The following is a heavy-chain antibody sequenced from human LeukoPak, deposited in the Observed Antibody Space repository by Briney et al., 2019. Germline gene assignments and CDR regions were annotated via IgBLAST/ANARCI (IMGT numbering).Heavy chain of an antibody. CDR2: IRSKAYGGTT. CDR3: TTGSKFYNFWSGFYLGY. Sequence: PGGSLRLSCTASGFTFGDYAMSWFRQAPGEGLEWVGFIRSKAYGGTTEYAASVKGRFTISRDDSKSIAYLQMNSLKTEDTAVYYCTTGSKFYNFWSGFYLGYWGQGTLVTVSS. V-gene: IGHV3-49*03. CDR1: GFTFGDYA. D-gene: IGHD3-3*01. J-gene: IGHJ4*02.